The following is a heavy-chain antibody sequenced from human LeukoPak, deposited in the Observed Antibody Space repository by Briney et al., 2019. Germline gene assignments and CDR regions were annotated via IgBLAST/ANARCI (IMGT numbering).Heavy chain of an antibody. CDR1: GFTFSSYG. Sequence: PGGSLRLSCAASGFTFSSYGIHWVRQAPGKGLEWVAFTRYDGSNKYYADSVKGRFTISRDNSKNTLYLQMNSLRAEDTAVYYCAKDGDYGNPGDYWGQGTLVTVSS. CDR3: AKDGDYGNPGDY. J-gene: IGHJ4*02. CDR2: TRYDGSNK. V-gene: IGHV3-30*02. D-gene: IGHD3-16*01.